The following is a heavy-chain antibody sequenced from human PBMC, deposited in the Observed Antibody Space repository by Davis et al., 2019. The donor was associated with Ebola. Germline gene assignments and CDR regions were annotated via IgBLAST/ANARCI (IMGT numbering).Heavy chain of an antibody. D-gene: IGHD1-26*01. CDR3: AREGKVGATDS. J-gene: IGHJ4*02. CDR1: GFTFSGYG. V-gene: IGHV3-30*02. CDR2: IRHDGSQK. Sequence: GESLKISCAASGFTFSGYGMHWVRQAPGKGLEWVAYIRHDGSQKFYEASVKGRFTISRDNAKNTLYLQMNSRRDDDTAVYYCAREGKVGATDSWGQGTLVTVSS.